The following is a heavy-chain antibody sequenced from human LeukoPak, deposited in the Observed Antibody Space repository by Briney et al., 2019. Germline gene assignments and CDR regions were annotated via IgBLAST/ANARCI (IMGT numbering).Heavy chain of an antibody. J-gene: IGHJ4*02. Sequence: ASGKVSCKVSGSTLTTLSIHWVRQAPGKGLEWMGGFDPEDADTIYAPKFQGSVTMTEDTTTDTAYMQLNSLRSDDTAVYFCAADYVEDGPFDCWGQGTLVTVSS. D-gene: IGHD4-17*01. V-gene: IGHV1-24*01. CDR3: AADYVEDGPFDC. CDR2: FDPEDADT. CDR1: GSTLTTLS.